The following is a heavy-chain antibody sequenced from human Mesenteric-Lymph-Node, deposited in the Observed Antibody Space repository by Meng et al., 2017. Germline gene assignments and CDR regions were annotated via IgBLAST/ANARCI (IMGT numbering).Heavy chain of an antibody. CDR3: ARGFLSFVRVFDY. Sequence: VQLQESGPGLLKPSETLSLTCAVYGGSFSGYYWSWIRQPPGKGLEWIGEINHSGSTNYNPSLKSRVTISVDTSKNQFSLKLSSVTAADTAVYYCARGFLSFVRVFDYWGQGTLVTVSS. D-gene: IGHD2/OR15-2a*01. J-gene: IGHJ4*02. V-gene: IGHV4-34*01. CDR1: GGSFSGYY. CDR2: INHSGST.